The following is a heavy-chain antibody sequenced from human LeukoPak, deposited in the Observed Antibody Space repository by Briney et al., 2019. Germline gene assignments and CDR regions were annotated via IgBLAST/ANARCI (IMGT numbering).Heavy chain of an antibody. D-gene: IGHD3-10*01. CDR1: GFTFSTYA. CDR2: ISYDGSNT. CDR3: ARDSTYYYASGSSGPHYFDY. Sequence: GGSLRLSCAASGFTFSTYAMHWVRQAPGKGLEWVAVISYDGSNTYYADSVKGRFTISRDNSKNTLYLQLNSLRAEDIAVYYCARDSTYYYASGSSGPHYFDYWGQGTLVTVSS. V-gene: IGHV3-30*01. J-gene: IGHJ4*02.